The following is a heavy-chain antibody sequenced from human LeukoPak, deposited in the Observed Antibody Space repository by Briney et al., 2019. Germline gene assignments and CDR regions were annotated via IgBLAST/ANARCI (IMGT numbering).Heavy chain of an antibody. D-gene: IGHD6-13*01. V-gene: IGHV1-18*01. CDR1: GYTFTSYG. Sequence: ASVKVSCKASGYTFTSYGISWVRQAPGQGLEWMGWISAYNGNTNYAQKLQGRVTMTTDTSTSTAYMELRSLRSDDTAVYYCARGPWSSSWHRYYPSKFDPWGQGTLVTVSS. CDR2: ISAYNGNT. CDR3: ARGPWSSSWHRYYPSKFDP. J-gene: IGHJ5*02.